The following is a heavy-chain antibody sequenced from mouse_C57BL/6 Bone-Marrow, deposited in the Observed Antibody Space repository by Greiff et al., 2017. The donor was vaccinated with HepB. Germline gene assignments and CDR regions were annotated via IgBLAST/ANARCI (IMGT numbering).Heavy chain of an antibody. V-gene: IGHV5-6*01. CDR3: ARRVLRDWYFDV. D-gene: IGHD1-1*01. Sequence: EVQVVESGGDLVKPGGSLKLSCAASGFTFSSYGISWVRQTPDKRLEWVATISSGGSYTYYPDSVKGRFTISRDNAKNTLYLQMSSLKSEDTAMYYCARRVLRDWYFDVWGTGTTVTVSS. CDR2: ISSGGSYT. CDR1: GFTFSSYG. J-gene: IGHJ1*03.